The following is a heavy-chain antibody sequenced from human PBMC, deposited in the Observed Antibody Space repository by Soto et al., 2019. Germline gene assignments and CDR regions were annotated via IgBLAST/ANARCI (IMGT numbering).Heavy chain of an antibody. CDR2: IYYSGST. Sequence: SETLSLTCTVSGGSISSYYWSWIRQPPGKGLGWIGYIYYSGSTNYNPSLKSRVTISVDTSKNQFSLKLSSVTAADTAVYYCAREGGPHPGIDYWGQGTLVTVSS. D-gene: IGHD6-13*01. V-gene: IGHV4-59*01. CDR3: AREGGPHPGIDY. J-gene: IGHJ4*02. CDR1: GGSISSYY.